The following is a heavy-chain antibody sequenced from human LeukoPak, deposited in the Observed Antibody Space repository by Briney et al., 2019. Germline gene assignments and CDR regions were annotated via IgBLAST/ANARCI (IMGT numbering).Heavy chain of an antibody. D-gene: IGHD3-10*01. V-gene: IGHV3-7*01. Sequence: PGGSQRLSCAASAFTFSNYWMSWVRQAPGKGLDWVANIKQDVSEKQYVESVKGRFTISRDNAKNSLYLQMNSLRAEDTAVYYCARRGLGSQSGKPYYGSDVWGQGTTVTVSS. CDR1: AFTFSNYW. CDR2: IKQDVSEK. CDR3: ARRGLGSQSGKPYYGSDV. J-gene: IGHJ6*02.